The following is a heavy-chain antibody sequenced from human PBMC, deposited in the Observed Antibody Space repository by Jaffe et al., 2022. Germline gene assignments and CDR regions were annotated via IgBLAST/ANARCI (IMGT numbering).Heavy chain of an antibody. V-gene: IGHV7-4-1*02. CDR2: INTNTGNP. CDR1: GYTFTSYA. CDR3: ASPLGYYDILTGYYKFSFGGAFDI. D-gene: IGHD3-9*01. Sequence: QVQLVQSGSELKKPGASVKVSCKASGYTFTSYAMNWVRQAPGQGLEWMGWINTNTGNPTYAQGFTGRFVFSLDTSVSTAYLQISSLKAEDTAVYYCASPLGYYDILTGYYKFSFGGAFDIWGQGTMVTVSS. J-gene: IGHJ3*02.